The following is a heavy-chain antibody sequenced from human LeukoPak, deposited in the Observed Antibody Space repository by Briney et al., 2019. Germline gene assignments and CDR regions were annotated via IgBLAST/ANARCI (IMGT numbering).Heavy chain of an antibody. V-gene: IGHV3-21*01. J-gene: IGHJ6*03. CDR1: GFTFSSFN. D-gene: IGHD6-13*01. Sequence: GGSLRLSCAASGFTFSSFNMNWVRQAPGKAMEWVSSITSSGTHIFYADSVRGRFTISRDNAKNSLYLQMDSLGPDDTAVYYCAREVEMGSSWRYYYYYYMDVWGKGTTVTISS. CDR3: AREVEMGSSWRYYYYYYMDV. CDR2: ITSSGTHI.